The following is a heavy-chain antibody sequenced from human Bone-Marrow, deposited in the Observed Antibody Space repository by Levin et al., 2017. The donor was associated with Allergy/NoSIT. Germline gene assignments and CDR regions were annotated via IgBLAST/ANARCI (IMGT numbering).Heavy chain of an antibody. Sequence: ASVKVSCKASGYTFTGYYMHWVRQAPGQGLEWMGWINPNSGGTNYAQKFQGRVTMTRDTSISTAYMELSRLRSDDTAVYYCARDYGSGSYYNAIFTNWFDPWGQGTLVTVSS. CDR3: ARDYGSGSYYNAIFTNWFDP. D-gene: IGHD3-10*01. CDR1: GYTFTGYY. J-gene: IGHJ5*02. CDR2: INPNSGGT. V-gene: IGHV1-2*02.